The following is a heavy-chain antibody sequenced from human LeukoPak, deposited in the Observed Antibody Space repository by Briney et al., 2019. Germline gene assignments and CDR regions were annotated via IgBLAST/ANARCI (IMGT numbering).Heavy chain of an antibody. D-gene: IGHD2-2*01. V-gene: IGHV3-23*01. J-gene: IGHJ6*03. CDR2: IKGNGGTT. CDR3: ARVTRPLGVPAAKLIYYYYYMDV. CDR1: GFTFTNYA. Sequence: GGSLRLSCTASGFTFTNYAMSWVRQAPRKGLEWLSSIKGNGGTTYYADSVKGRFTISRDNSKNTLYLQMNSLRAEDTAVYYCARVTRPLGVPAAKLIYYYYYMDVWGKGTTVTISS.